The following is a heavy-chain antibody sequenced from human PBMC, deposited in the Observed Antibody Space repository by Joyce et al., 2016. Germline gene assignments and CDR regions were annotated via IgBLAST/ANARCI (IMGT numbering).Heavy chain of an antibody. CDR1: GFTFSRYS. CDR2: ISSSSSSL. D-gene: IGHD3-9*01. J-gene: IGHJ4*02. Sequence: ESGGGLVQPGKSLRLSCAASGFTFSRYSMNWGRQDPGKGREWVSYISSSSSSLYYADSVKGRFTISRDNAKNSLYLQMNSLRAEDTAVYYCARGLKNYDILTDLDYWGQGTLVTVSS. CDR3: ARGLKNYDILTDLDY. V-gene: IGHV3-48*04.